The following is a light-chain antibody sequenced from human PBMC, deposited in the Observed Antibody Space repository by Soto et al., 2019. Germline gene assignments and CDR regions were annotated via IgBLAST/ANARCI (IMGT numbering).Light chain of an antibody. J-gene: IGKJ4*01. CDR1: QTISRNY. V-gene: IGKV3D-20*02. CDR2: HGS. Sequence: IVLTQSPGTLSLSPGERVTLSCRASQTISRNYLAWYQQKPGLAPRLIMYHGSRRAAGTPDRFSGSGSGTDFTLTINNLQPEDFATYYCQQANSFPFTFGGGTKVDI. CDR3: QQANSFPFT.